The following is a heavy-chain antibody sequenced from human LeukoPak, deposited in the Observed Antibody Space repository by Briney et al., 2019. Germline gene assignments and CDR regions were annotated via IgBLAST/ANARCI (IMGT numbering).Heavy chain of an antibody. CDR1: GFTFSSYE. V-gene: IGHV3-48*03. J-gene: IGHJ4*02. D-gene: IGHD6-19*01. Sequence: PGGSLRLSCAASGFTFSSYEMNWVRQAPGKGLEWVSYISSSGGSTYYADSVKGRFTISRDNAKNTLYLQMNSLRAEDTALYHCVGSSGWWGFDYWGQGTLVTVSS. CDR2: ISSSGGST. CDR3: VGSSGWWGFDY.